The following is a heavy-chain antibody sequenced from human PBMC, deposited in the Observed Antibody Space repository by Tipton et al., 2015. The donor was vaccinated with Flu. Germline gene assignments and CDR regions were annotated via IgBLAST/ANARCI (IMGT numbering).Heavy chain of an antibody. CDR3: AKGVFLGERTATFDAFDL. CDR2: ISWNSDNI. Sequence: SLRLSCAASGFTFGDYAMHWVRQAPGKGLEWVSGISWNSDNIDYVDSVKGRFTISRDNAKNSLYLEMNSLRPDDMALYYCAKGVFLGERTATFDAFDLWGQGTMVTVSS. J-gene: IGHJ3*01. D-gene: IGHD3-16*01. CDR1: GFTFGDYA. V-gene: IGHV3-9*03.